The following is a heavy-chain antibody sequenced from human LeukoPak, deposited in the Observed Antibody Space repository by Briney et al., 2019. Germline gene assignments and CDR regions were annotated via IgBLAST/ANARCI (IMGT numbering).Heavy chain of an antibody. CDR2: IYHSGST. Sequence: PSETLSLTCTVSGGSISSGGYYWSWIRQPAGKGLEWIGRIYHSGSTKYHPSLKSRVTMSVDTSKNQFSLKLSSVTAADTAVYFCARDLDGYNTFDYWGQGTLVTVSS. CDR3: ARDLDGYNTFDY. J-gene: IGHJ4*02. D-gene: IGHD5-24*01. V-gene: IGHV4-61*02. CDR1: GGSISSGGYY.